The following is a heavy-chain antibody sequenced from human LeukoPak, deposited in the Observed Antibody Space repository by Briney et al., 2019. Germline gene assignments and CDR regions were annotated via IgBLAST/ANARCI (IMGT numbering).Heavy chain of an antibody. CDR3: ARDTLDYFDY. J-gene: IGHJ4*02. V-gene: IGHV4-59*02. CDR1: GGSVRSYY. CDR2: IYYSGST. Sequence: SETLSLTCSVSGGSVRSYYWSWIRQPPGKGLEWIGYIYYSGSTNYNPSLKSRVTISVDTSKNQFSLKLSSVTAADTAVYYCARDTLDYFDYWGQGTLVTVSS.